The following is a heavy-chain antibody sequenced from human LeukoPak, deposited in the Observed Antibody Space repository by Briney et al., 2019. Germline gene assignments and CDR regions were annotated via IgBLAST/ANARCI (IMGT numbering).Heavy chain of an antibody. J-gene: IGHJ4*02. D-gene: IGHD6-13*01. CDR2: INHSGST. V-gene: IGHV4-34*01. CDR3: ARGDGGVAAAVNSFDY. CDR1: GGSFSGYY. Sequence: SETLSLTCAVYGGSFSGYYWSWIRQPPGKGLEWIGEINHSGSTNYNPSLKSRVTISVDTSKNQFSLKLSSVTAADTAVYYCARGDGGVAAAVNSFDYWGRGTLVTVSS.